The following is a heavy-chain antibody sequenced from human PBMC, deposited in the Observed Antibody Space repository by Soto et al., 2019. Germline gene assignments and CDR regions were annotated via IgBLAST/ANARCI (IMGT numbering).Heavy chain of an antibody. V-gene: IGHV3-30*18. Sequence: QVQLVESGGGVVQPGRSLRLSCAASGFSFSSYGMHWVRQAPGTGLEWVSMISYDGTDEYYADSVKGRFTISRDNSKNAVYLQMNSLRAEDTAVYYWAKQESDWNDHFYYWGQGTLVTVSS. CDR3: AKQESDWNDHFYY. J-gene: IGHJ4*02. CDR1: GFSFSSYG. CDR2: ISYDGTDE. D-gene: IGHD1-1*01.